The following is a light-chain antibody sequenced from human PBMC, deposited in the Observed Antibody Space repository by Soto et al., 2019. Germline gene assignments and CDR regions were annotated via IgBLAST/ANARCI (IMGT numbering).Light chain of an antibody. CDR1: QSVSTN. J-gene: IGKJ1*01. V-gene: IGKV3-20*01. Sequence: EIVLTQSPGSLSLSPGEGATLSCRASQSVSTNVAWYQQRPGQPPKLLIFGASSRATGIPARFSGSGSGTDFTLIINRLQPEDFAVYYCQQYGSSSWTFGQGTKVDIK. CDR3: QQYGSSSWT. CDR2: GAS.